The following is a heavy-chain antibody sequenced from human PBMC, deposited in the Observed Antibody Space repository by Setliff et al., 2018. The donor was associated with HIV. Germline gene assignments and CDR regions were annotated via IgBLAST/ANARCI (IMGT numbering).Heavy chain of an antibody. J-gene: IGHJ5*02. CDR2: INAGNGNI. D-gene: IGHD3-10*01. CDR3: ARGKGVYYGSGLNWFDP. CDR1: GYTFTSYA. V-gene: IGHV1-3*01. Sequence: AASVKVSCKASGYTFTSYAMHWVRQAPGQRLEWMGWINAGNGNIKSSQKFQGRVTITRDTSASTAYMELSSLRSEDTAVYYCARGKGVYYGSGLNWFDPWGQGALVTVSS.